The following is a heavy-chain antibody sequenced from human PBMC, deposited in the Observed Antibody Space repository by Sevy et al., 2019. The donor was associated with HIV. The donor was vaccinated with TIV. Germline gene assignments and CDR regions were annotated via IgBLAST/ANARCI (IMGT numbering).Heavy chain of an antibody. CDR2: IYYTGST. CDR3: TRAPPVRSGDDSLNWFDP. V-gene: IGHV4-59*01. J-gene: IGHJ5*02. CDR1: DGSISAYY. Sequence: SETLSLTCTVSDGSISAYYWSWIRQPPGKALEYIWYIYYTGSTNYNPSLENRVTMSVDTSKNQFCLKLNSVTAADTAVYYCTRAPPVRSGDDSLNWFDPWGQGTLVTVSS. D-gene: IGHD5-12*01.